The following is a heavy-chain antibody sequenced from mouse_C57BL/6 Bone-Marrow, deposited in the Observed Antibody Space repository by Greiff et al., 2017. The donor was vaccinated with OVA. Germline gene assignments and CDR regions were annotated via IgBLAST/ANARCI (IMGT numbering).Heavy chain of an antibody. CDR2: IWTGGGT. CDR1: GFSLTSYA. J-gene: IGHJ4*01. V-gene: IGHV2-9-1*01. CDR3: ARNCYDGQYYAMDY. Sequence: VQLQESGPGLVAPSQSLSITCTVSGFSLTSYAISWVRQPPGKGLEWLGVIWTGGGTNYNSALKSRLSISKDNSKSQVFLKMNSLQTDDTARYYCARNCYDGQYYAMDYWGQGTSVTVSS. D-gene: IGHD2-12*01.